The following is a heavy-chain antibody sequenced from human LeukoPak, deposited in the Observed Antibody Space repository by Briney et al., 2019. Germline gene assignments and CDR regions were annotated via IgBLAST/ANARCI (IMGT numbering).Heavy chain of an antibody. CDR1: GYXFTDCY. D-gene: IGHD1-14*01. Sequence: ASVKVSCKSSGYXFTDCYMHWVRQAPGQGLEWMGWINPNSGGTKFAQKFQGRVTMTRDTSISTAYMELSSLTSDDTAVYYCARDLSLTPRRDYFDYWGQGTLVTVSS. V-gene: IGHV1-2*02. CDR3: ARDLSLTPRRDYFDY. J-gene: IGHJ4*02. CDR2: INPNSGGT.